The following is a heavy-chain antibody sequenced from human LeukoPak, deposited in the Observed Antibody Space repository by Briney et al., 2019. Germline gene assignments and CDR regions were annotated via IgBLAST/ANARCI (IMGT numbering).Heavy chain of an antibody. V-gene: IGHV3-30-3*01. D-gene: IGHD4-17*01. Sequence: GGSLRLSCAASGFTFSSYAMHWVRQAPGKGLEWVAVISYDGSNKYYADSVKGRFTISRDNSKNTLYLQMSSLRAEDTAVYYCASSKNDYGDPLDFWGQGTLVTVSS. CDR2: ISYDGSNK. CDR1: GFTFSSYA. CDR3: ASSKNDYGDPLDF. J-gene: IGHJ4*02.